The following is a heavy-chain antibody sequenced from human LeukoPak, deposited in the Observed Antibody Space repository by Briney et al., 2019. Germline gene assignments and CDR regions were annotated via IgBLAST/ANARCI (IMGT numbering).Heavy chain of an antibody. CDR3: AKDVSRDGYNLDY. J-gene: IGHJ4*02. V-gene: IGHV3-30*02. D-gene: IGHD5-24*01. CDR2: IRYDRSNK. CDR1: GFTFSSYG. Sequence: GGSLRLSCAASGFTFSSYGMHWVRQAPGKGLEWVAFIRYDRSNKYYADSVKGRFTISRDNSKNTLYLQMNSLRAEDTAVYYCAKDVSRDGYNLDYWGQGTLVTVSS.